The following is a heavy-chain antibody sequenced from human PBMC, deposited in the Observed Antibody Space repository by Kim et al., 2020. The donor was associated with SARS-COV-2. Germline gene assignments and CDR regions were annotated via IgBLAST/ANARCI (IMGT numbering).Heavy chain of an antibody. Sequence: GGSLRLSCAASGFTFSSYWMHWVRQAPGKGLVWVSRINSDGSSTSYADSVKGRFTISRDNAKNTLYLQMNSLRAEDTAVYYCARVGGYCSGGSCYFDNFFDYWGQGTLVTVSS. CDR3: ARVGGYCSGGSCYFDNFFDY. V-gene: IGHV3-74*01. CDR2: INSDGSST. J-gene: IGHJ4*02. CDR1: GFTFSSYW. D-gene: IGHD2-15*01.